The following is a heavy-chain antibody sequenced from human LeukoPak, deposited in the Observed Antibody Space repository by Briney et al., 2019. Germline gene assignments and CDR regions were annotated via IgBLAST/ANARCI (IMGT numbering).Heavy chain of an antibody. CDR3: ARGYSSSWYPEFDY. D-gene: IGHD6-13*01. V-gene: IGHV3-11*05. Sequence: GGSLRLSIAASGLTFRDYYMSWIRQAPGKGLEWVSYISSSSSYTNYADSVKGRFTISRDNAKNSLYLQMNSLRAEVTAVYYCARGYSSSWYPEFDYWGQGTLVTVSS. CDR1: GLTFRDYY. J-gene: IGHJ4*02. CDR2: ISSSSSYT.